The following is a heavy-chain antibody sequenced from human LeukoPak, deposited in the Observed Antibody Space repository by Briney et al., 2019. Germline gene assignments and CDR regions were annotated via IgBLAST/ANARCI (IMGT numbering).Heavy chain of an antibody. D-gene: IGHD1-1*01. CDR1: GGSISSSSYY. CDR3: ARDQDWNDRGGLDY. CDR2: VYYSGRT. Sequence: PSETLSLTCTVSGGSISSSSYYWGWIRQPPGKELQWIASVYYSGRTNYSPSLKSRVTISVDTSEKQFSLQLNSVTAADTAVYYCARDQDWNDRGGLDYWGQGTLVIVSS. V-gene: IGHV4-39*02. J-gene: IGHJ4*02.